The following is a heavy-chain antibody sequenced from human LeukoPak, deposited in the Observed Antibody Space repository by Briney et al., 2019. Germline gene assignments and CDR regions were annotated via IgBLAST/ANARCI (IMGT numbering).Heavy chain of an antibody. V-gene: IGHV1-8*01. Sequence: ASVKVSCKASGYTFTSYDINWVRQATGQGLEWMGWMNPNSGNTGYAQKLQGRVTMTTDTSTSTAYMELRSLRSDDTAVYYCARGLTELRYFDWLLSGDAFDIWGQGTMVTVSS. CDR1: GYTFTSYD. CDR2: MNPNSGNT. D-gene: IGHD3-9*01. J-gene: IGHJ3*02. CDR3: ARGLTELRYFDWLLSGDAFDI.